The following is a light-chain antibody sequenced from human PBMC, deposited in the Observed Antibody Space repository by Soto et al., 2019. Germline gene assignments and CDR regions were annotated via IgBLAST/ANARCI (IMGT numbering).Light chain of an antibody. V-gene: IGKV4-1*01. Sequence: DIVMTQSPDSLAVSLGERATINCKSSQSVLYSSNNKNYLAWYQQKPGQPPKLLIYWASTRESGVPDRFSGSGSGTDFTLTISSLQAEDVAVYYCQQYYSIPRTFGHGTKVDIK. CDR1: QSVLYSSNNKNY. CDR3: QQYYSIPRT. CDR2: WAS. J-gene: IGKJ1*01.